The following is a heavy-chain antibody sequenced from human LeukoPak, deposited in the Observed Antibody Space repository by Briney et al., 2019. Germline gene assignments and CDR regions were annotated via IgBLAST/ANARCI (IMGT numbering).Heavy chain of an antibody. V-gene: IGHV3-66*01. CDR3: ARSYSNHLFGMDV. Sequence: GGSLRLSCAASGFTVSSYYMTWVRQAPGKGLEWVSVMYSGGSTYYADSVKGRVAISRDNSQNTVFLQTNSVRVEDTAVYYCARSYSNHLFGMDVWGQGTAVTVSS. CDR2: MYSGGST. D-gene: IGHD4-11*01. CDR1: GFTVSSYY. J-gene: IGHJ6*02.